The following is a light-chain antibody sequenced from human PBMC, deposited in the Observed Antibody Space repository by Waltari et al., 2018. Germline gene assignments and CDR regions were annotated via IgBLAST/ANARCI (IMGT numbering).Light chain of an antibody. J-gene: IGKJ2*01. CDR1: QSVLYSSDNKNY. Sequence: DIVTTQSPDFLAVSLGERATINCKSSQSVLYSSDNKNYLAWYQQKPGQPPKLLFYWASTRESRVPDRFSVSGSGTDFTLTISSLQAEDVALYYCQQHYSPPYTFGQGTKLEIK. V-gene: IGKV4-1*01. CDR3: QQHYSPPYT. CDR2: WAS.